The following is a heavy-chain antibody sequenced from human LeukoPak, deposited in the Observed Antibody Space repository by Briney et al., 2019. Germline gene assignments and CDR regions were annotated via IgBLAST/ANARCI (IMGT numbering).Heavy chain of an antibody. CDR1: GFTFSSYW. CDR2: INQDGSEK. D-gene: IGHD6-13*01. V-gene: IGHV3-7*01. CDR3: ATRTSHTSSWYVYLFWDY. Sequence: GGPLRLSCAASGFTFSSYWMTWVRQAPGKGLEWVANINQDGSEKYYVDSVKGRFTISRDNAKNSLYLQMNSLRAEDTAVYYCATRTSHTSSWYVYLFWDYWGQGALVTVSS. J-gene: IGHJ4*02.